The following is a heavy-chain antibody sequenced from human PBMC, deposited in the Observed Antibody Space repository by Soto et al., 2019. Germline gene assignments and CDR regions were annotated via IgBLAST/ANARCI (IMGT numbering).Heavy chain of an antibody. V-gene: IGHV1-18*01. Sequence: ASVKVSCKASGYTFTSPGISWVRQAPGQGLEWMGWISAYNGNTNYAQKPQGRVTMTTDTSTSTAYMELRSLRSDDTAVYYCARAAFDIVVVPAAANFDYWGQGTLVTVS. CDR1: GYTFTSPG. D-gene: IGHD2-2*01. CDR2: ISAYNGNT. J-gene: IGHJ4*02. CDR3: ARAAFDIVVVPAAANFDY.